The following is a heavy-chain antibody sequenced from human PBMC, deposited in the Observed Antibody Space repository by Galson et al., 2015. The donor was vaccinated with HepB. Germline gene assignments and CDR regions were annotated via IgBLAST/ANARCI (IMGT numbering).Heavy chain of an antibody. J-gene: IGHJ4*02. Sequence: SLRLSCAASGFTVSSNYMNWVRQAPGKGLEWVANIKGDGSEEYYVDSVKGRFTISRDNARNSLYLQMNSLTAEDTALYYCARDWNWGLDYWGQGTLVTVSS. CDR3: ARDWNWGLDY. V-gene: IGHV3-7*03. CDR2: IKGDGSEE. CDR1: GFTVSSNY. D-gene: IGHD7-27*01.